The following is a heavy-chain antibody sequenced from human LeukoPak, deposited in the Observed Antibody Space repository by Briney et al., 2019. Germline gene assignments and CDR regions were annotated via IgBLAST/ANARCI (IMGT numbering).Heavy chain of an antibody. CDR2: ISYDGSNK. CDR1: GFTFSSYA. J-gene: IGHJ3*02. CDR3: ARDSDILTGSPSAFDI. Sequence: PGGSLRLSCAASGFTFSSYAMHWVRQAPGKGLEWVAVISYDGSNKYYADSVKGRFTISRDNSKNTLYLQMNSLRAEDTAVYYCARDSDILTGSPSAFDIWGQGTMVTVSS. V-gene: IGHV3-30*04. D-gene: IGHD3-9*01.